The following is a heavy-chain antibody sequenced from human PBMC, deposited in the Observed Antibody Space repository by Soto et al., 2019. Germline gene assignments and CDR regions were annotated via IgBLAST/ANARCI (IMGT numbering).Heavy chain of an antibody. CDR3: ARSRTGTTYGGMDV. J-gene: IGHJ6*02. CDR1: GFAVSSNY. Sequence: EVQLVESGGDLVQPGGSLRLSCAASGFAVSSNYMTWVRQAPGKGLEWVSVIHSGGDTHYADSVRGRFTISRDNSKNTLYLQMNSLWAEDTAVYYCARSRTGTTYGGMDVWGQGTTVTVSS. V-gene: IGHV3-66*01. D-gene: IGHD1-7*01. CDR2: IHSGGDT.